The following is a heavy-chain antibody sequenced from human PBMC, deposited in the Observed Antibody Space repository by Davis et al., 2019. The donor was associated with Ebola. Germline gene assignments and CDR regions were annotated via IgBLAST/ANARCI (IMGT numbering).Heavy chain of an antibody. Sequence: PGGSLRLSCAASGFTFSSYAMHWVRQAPGKGLEWVAVISYDGSNKYYADSVKGRFTVSRDNSKNTLDLQMNSLRAEDTAVYHCARKGCSSKSCSRAQWYFDLWGRGTLVTVSS. CDR1: GFTFSSYA. V-gene: IGHV3-30-3*01. CDR3: ARKGCSSKSCSRAQWYFDL. CDR2: ISYDGSNK. D-gene: IGHD2-2*01. J-gene: IGHJ2*01.